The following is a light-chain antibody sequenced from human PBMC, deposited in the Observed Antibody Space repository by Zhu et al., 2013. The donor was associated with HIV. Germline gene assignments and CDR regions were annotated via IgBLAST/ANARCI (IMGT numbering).Light chain of an antibody. J-gene: IGLJ2*01. CDR3: GTWDSSLSAAV. V-gene: IGLV1-51*01. CDR2: DNN. Sequence: QSVLTQPPSVSAAPGQKVTISCSGSSSNIGNNYVSWYQQLPGTAPKLLIYDNNKRPSGIPDRFSASKSATSATLGITGLQTGDEADYYCGTWDSSLSAAVFGGGTKLTVL. CDR1: SSNIGNNY.